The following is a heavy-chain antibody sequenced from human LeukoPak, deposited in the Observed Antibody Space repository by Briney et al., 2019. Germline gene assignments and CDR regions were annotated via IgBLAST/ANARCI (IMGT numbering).Heavy chain of an antibody. CDR3: AREAYTTGADY. D-gene: IGHD3-16*01. J-gene: IGHJ4*02. Sequence: GASVKVSCKASGYTFTCYGISWVRQAPGQGLEWMGWISAYNGNANYVQRLQGRVTLTTDTSTSTAHMELRSLGSDDTAVYYCAREAYTTGADYWGQGTLVTVSS. CDR2: ISAYNGNA. CDR1: GYTFTCYG. V-gene: IGHV1-18*01.